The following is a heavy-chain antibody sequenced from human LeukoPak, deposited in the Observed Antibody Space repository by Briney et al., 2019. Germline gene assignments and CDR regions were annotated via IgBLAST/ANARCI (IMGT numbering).Heavy chain of an antibody. Sequence: SETLSLTCTVSGGSISSSSYYWGWIRQPPGKGLEWIGSIYYSGSTYYNPSLKSRVTISVDTSKNQFSLKLSSVTAAGTAVYYCARSSGYSYGPDIDAFDIWGQGTMVTVSS. CDR2: IYYSGST. V-gene: IGHV4-39*01. CDR1: GGSISSSSYY. CDR3: ARSSGYSYGPDIDAFDI. D-gene: IGHD5-18*01. J-gene: IGHJ3*02.